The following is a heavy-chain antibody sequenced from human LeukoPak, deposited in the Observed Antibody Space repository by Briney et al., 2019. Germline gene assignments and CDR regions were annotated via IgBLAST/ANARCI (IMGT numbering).Heavy chain of an antibody. CDR2: IYSGGRT. CDR1: GFIVSSKY. J-gene: IGHJ4*02. Sequence: GGSLRLSCAASGFIVSSKYMSWVRQAPGMGLEWVSIIYSGGRTYYADSVKGRFTISRDNSKNTLYLQMNSLRAEDTAVYYCARAGPIVGATTTSDYWGQGTLVTVSS. D-gene: IGHD1-26*01. CDR3: ARAGPIVGATTTSDY. V-gene: IGHV3-53*01.